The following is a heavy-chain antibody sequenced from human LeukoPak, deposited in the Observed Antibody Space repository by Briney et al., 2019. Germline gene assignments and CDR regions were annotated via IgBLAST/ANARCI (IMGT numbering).Heavy chain of an antibody. CDR1: GYSFTSYW. D-gene: IGHD3-10*01. CDR2: IYPGDSDT. CDR3: ARGERSGSYSYYYYYGMDV. V-gene: IGHV5-51*01. Sequence: SGESLKISCKGSGYSFTSYWIGWVRQMPGKGLEWMGIIYPGDSDTRYSPSFQGQVTISADKSISTAYLQWSSLKASDTAMYYCARGERSGSYSYYYYYGMDVWGQGTTVTVSS. J-gene: IGHJ6*02.